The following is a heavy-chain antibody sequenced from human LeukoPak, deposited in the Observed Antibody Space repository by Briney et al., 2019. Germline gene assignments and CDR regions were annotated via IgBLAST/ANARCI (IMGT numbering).Heavy chain of an antibody. CDR2: IYYSGST. CDR3: ARVVGLAMGEVDY. J-gene: IGHJ4*02. V-gene: IGHV4-59*12. Sequence: SETLSLTCTVSGASISSYYWSWIRQPPGRGLEWIGYIYYSGSTYYNPSLKSRVTISVDTSKNQFSLKLSSVTAADTAVYYCARVVGLAMGEVDYWGQGTLVTVSS. CDR1: GASISSYY. D-gene: IGHD3-16*01.